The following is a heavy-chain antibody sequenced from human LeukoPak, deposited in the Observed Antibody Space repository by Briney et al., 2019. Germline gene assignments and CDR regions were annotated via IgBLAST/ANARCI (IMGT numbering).Heavy chain of an antibody. J-gene: IGHJ3*02. CDR1: GGSISSSSYY. Sequence: SETLSLTCTVSGGSISSSSYYWGWIRQPPGKGLEWLVSIYYSGSTYYNPSLKSRVTISVDTSKNQFSLKLSSVTAADTAVYYCARLVSRGRFLEWLPTVDAFDIWGQGTMVTVSS. CDR3: ARLVSRGRFLEWLPTVDAFDI. V-gene: IGHV4-39*01. D-gene: IGHD3-3*01. CDR2: IYYSGST.